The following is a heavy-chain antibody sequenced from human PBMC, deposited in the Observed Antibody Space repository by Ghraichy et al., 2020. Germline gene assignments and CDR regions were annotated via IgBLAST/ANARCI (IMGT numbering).Heavy chain of an antibody. J-gene: IGHJ4*02. CDR3: AKDMGGQRWLQYYFDY. CDR1: GFTFSSYA. V-gene: IGHV3-23*01. D-gene: IGHD5-24*01. Sequence: GGSLRLSCAASGFTFSSYAMSWVRQAPGKGLEWVSAISGSGGSTYYADSVKGRFTISRDNSKNTLYLQMNSLRAEDTAVYYCAKDMGGQRWLQYYFDYWGQGTLVTVSS. CDR2: ISGSGGST.